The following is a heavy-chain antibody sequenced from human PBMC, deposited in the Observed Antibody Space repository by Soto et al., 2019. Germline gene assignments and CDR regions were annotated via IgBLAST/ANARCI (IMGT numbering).Heavy chain of an antibody. CDR2: IYYSGST. J-gene: IGHJ4*02. V-gene: IGHV4-59*08. CDR1: GGSISSYY. CDR3: ARFSGYDSGGPFDY. D-gene: IGHD5-12*01. Sequence: SETLSLTCTVSGGSISSYYWSWIRQPPGKGLEWIGYIYYSGSTNYNPSLKSRVTISVDTSKNQFSLKLSSVTAADTAVYYCARFSGYDSGGPFDYWAQGTLVTVSS.